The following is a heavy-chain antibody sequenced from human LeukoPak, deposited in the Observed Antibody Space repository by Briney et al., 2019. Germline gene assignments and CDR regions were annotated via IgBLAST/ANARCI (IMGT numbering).Heavy chain of an antibody. J-gene: IGHJ5*02. CDR1: GGTFSSYA. CDR3: ASHSSSSKSQVAYNWFDP. CDR2: IIPIFGTA. V-gene: IGHV1-69*05. D-gene: IGHD6-6*01. Sequence: SVRVSCKASGGTFSSYAISWVRQAPGQGLEWMGGIIPIFGTANYAQKFQGRVTITTDESTSTAYMELSSLRSEDTAVYYCASHSSSSKSQVAYNWFDPWGQGTLVTVSS.